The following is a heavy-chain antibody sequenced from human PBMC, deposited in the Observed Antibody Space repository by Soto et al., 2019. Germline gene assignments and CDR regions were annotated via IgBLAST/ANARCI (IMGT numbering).Heavy chain of an antibody. CDR1: GGSITGYY. J-gene: IGHJ4*02. V-gene: IGHV4-59*12. Sequence: SETLSLTCSVSGGSITGYYWNWIRQPPGKGLEWVGHIYGSGSTNYNPSLQSRVTISVDTSKIQFSLSLTSVTAADTAVYYCARASLAEGPEAYWGQGILVTVS. CDR2: IYGSGST. D-gene: IGHD6-19*01. CDR3: ARASLAEGPEAY.